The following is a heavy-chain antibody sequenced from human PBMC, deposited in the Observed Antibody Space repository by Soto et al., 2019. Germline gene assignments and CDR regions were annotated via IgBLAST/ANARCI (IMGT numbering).Heavy chain of an antibody. D-gene: IGHD2-8*01. CDR1: GGTTSISAR. CDR3: ARRGYCPNSVSYYGMAV. CDR2: IYHSGST. Sequence: PETLCLSCAGSGGTTSISARWIWGLLPPGKGLEWIGEIYHSGSTNYNPSLKSRVTISVDKSKNQLSLKLSSVTAADTAVYYCARRGYCPNSVSYYGMAVWCQGTTVT. V-gene: IGHV4-4*03. J-gene: IGHJ6*02.